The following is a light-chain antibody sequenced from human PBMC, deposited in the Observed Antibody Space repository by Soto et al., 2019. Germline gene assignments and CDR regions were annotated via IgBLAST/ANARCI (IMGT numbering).Light chain of an antibody. V-gene: IGKV1-12*01. CDR3: QQYYGFPRT. Sequence: DIQMTQSPSSVSASVGDRVTITCRASQAIDSWLAWYQQKPGEAPKLLIFTGSLLHSGVPPRFSGSGSGTDFTLTISSLQPEDFATYFCQQYYGFPRTFGQGTNVEI. J-gene: IGKJ1*01. CDR2: TGS. CDR1: QAIDSW.